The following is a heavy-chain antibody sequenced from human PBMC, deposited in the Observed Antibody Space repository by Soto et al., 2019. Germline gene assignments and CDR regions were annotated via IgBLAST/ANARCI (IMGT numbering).Heavy chain of an antibody. V-gene: IGHV4-34*01. CDR1: GGSFSGYY. CDR3: ARLYSSRFGYYYYGMDV. CDR2: INHSGST. D-gene: IGHD6-13*01. Sequence: SETLSLTCAVYGGSFSGYYWTWIRQPPGTGLEWIGEINHSGSTNYNPSLKSRVTISVDTSKNQFSLKLSSVTAADTAVYYCARLYSSRFGYYYYGMDVWGQGTTVT. J-gene: IGHJ6*02.